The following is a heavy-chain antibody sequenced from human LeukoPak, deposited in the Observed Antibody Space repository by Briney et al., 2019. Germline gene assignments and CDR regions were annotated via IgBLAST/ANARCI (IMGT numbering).Heavy chain of an antibody. CDR2: IYPGDSDT. Sequence: GEALKISCKASGYSFTSYWITWVRQMPGKGLEWMGIIYPGDSDTRYSPSFQGQVTISADKSISTAYLQWSSLKASDTAIYFCARLRDLGNYVGYFDYWGQGTLVTVSS. D-gene: IGHD4-11*01. CDR1: GYSFTSYW. V-gene: IGHV5-51*01. J-gene: IGHJ4*02. CDR3: ARLRDLGNYVGYFDY.